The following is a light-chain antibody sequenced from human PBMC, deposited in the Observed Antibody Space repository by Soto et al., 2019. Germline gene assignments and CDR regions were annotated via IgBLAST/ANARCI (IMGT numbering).Light chain of an antibody. CDR2: GAS. J-gene: IGKJ5*01. CDR3: QQYNNGTRT. CDR1: QGAXSN. V-gene: IGKV3-15*01. Sequence: VVTQSPATLSVSQGERATLSCRASQGAXSNLGWYQQKPGQAPRVLXDGASTRATGSPARLSGSGSATDFTLTTSSRQSEDFYVYYSQQYNNGTRTFGQGTRLEIK.